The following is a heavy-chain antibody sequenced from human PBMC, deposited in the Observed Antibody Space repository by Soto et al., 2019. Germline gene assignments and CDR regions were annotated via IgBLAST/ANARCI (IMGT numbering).Heavy chain of an antibody. CDR2: INPSGGST. V-gene: IGHV1-46*01. Sequence: QVQLVQSGAEVKKPGASVKVSCKASGYTFTSYYMHWVRQAPGQGLEWMGIINPSGGSTSYAQKFQGRVTMTRDTSTSTVYMELSSLRSVDTAVYYCARAWGDYYDSSGSRDYWGQGTLVTVSS. CDR1: GYTFTSYY. CDR3: ARAWGDYYDSSGSRDY. J-gene: IGHJ4*02. D-gene: IGHD3-22*01.